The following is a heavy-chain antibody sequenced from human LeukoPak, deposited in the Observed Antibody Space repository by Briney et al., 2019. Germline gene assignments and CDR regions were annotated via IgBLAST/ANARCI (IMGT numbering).Heavy chain of an antibody. CDR2: LFDSVNT. V-gene: IGHV4-59*11. D-gene: IGHD1-14*01. CDR1: GGSISSHY. J-gene: IGHJ4*02. Sequence: PETLSLTCAVSGGSISSHYWSWIRQPPGKGLEWIAYLFDSVNTKDNPSLQSRLTLSADTSKNQFSLRLSSVTAADTAVYYCATIKRGTILGYFDFWGQGIKVTVSS. CDR3: ATIKRGTILGYFDF.